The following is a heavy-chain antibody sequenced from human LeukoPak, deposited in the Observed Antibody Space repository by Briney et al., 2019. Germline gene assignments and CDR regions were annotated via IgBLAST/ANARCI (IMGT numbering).Heavy chain of an antibody. Sequence: GGSLRLSCAASGFTFNTYAMSWVRQAPGKGLEWVTSISENGESTYYADSVKGRFTISRDNSRNTLYLQMNSLRAEDTAVYYCASYFHYGDYASLWYWGQGTLVTVSS. D-gene: IGHD4-17*01. CDR2: ISENGEST. V-gene: IGHV3-23*01. CDR1: GFTFNTYA. CDR3: ASYFHYGDYASLWY. J-gene: IGHJ4*02.